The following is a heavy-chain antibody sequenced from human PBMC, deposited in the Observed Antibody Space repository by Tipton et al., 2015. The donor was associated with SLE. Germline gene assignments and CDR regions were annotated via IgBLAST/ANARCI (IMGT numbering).Heavy chain of an antibody. V-gene: IGHV1-8*01. CDR2: MNPDRGTT. CDR1: GYIFAAYD. Sequence: QLVQSGAEVRKPGASVTVSCKASGYIFAAYDINWVRQAAGQGLEWVGWMNPDRGTTGYAQKFQGRVTMTGDTSRSTAHMELNSLTAEDTAIYYCARGGDFDFWGQGTRVTVSS. J-gene: IGHJ5*01. CDR3: ARGGDFDF.